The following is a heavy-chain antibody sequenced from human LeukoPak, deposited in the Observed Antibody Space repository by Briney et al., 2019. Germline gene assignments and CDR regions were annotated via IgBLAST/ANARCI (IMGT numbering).Heavy chain of an antibody. CDR3: ARRRYSSGWTEGHDAFDI. CDR1: GYSFTSYW. D-gene: IGHD6-19*01. CDR2: IYPGDSDT. J-gene: IGHJ3*02. Sequence: GESLKISCKGSGYSFTSYWIGWVRQMPGKGLEWMGIIYPGDSDTRYSPSFQGQVTISADKSISTAYLQWSSLKASDTAMYYCARRRYSSGWTEGHDAFDIWGQGTMVTVSS. V-gene: IGHV5-51*01.